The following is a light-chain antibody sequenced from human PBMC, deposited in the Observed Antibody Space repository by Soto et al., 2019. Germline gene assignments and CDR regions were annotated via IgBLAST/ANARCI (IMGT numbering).Light chain of an antibody. V-gene: IGLV1-40*01. CDR3: PSYDSSLSGYV. Sequence: QSVLTQPPSVSGAPGQRVTVSCTGSSSNIGAGYNVHWYQQLPGTAPKLLIYDNSNRPSGVPDRFSGSKSGTSASLAISGLQAEDEADYYCPSYDSSLSGYVFGTGTKVTVL. J-gene: IGLJ1*01. CDR1: SSNIGAGYN. CDR2: DNS.